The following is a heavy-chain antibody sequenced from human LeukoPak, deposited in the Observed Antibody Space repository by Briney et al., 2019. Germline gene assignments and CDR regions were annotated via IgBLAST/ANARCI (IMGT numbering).Heavy chain of an antibody. Sequence: GGSLRLSCAASGFTFSIYSMNWVRQAPGKGLEWVSSIGSSSSSIYYADSVKGRFTISRDNAKNSLYLQMNGLRAEDTAVYYCAREANEAFDIWGQGTMVTVSS. D-gene: IGHD4/OR15-4a*01. CDR3: AREANEAFDI. J-gene: IGHJ3*02. CDR1: GFTFSIYS. V-gene: IGHV3-21*01. CDR2: IGSSSSSI.